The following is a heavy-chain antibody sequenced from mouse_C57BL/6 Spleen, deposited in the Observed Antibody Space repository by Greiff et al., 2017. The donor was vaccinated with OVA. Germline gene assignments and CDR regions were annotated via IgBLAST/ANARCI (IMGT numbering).Heavy chain of an antibody. Sequence: VQVVESGAELVMPGASVKLSCKASGYTFTSYWMHWVKQRPGQGLEWIGEIDPSDSYTNYNQKFKGKSTLTVDKSSSTAYMQLSSLTSEDSAVYYCAKGSSLDYWGQGTTLTVSS. CDR1: GYTFTSYW. J-gene: IGHJ2*01. CDR3: AKGSSLDY. CDR2: IDPSDSYT. D-gene: IGHD1-1*01. V-gene: IGHV1-69*01.